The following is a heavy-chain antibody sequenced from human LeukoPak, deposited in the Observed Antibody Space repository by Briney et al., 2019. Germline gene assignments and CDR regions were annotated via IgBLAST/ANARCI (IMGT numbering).Heavy chain of an antibody. CDR1: GFTFSSYG. D-gene: IGHD3-22*01. CDR2: ISSSSSYI. J-gene: IGHJ4*02. Sequence: GGSLRLSCAASGFTFSSYGMNWVRQAPGKGLEWVSSISSSSSYIYYADSVKGRFTISRDNAKNSLYLQMNSRRAEDTAVYYCARDTPSHYYDWDYYWGQGTLVTVSS. CDR3: ARDTPSHYYDWDYY. V-gene: IGHV3-21*01.